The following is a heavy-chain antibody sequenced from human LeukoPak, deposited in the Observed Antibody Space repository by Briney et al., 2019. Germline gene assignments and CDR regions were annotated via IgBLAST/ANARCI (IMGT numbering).Heavy chain of an antibody. Sequence: GGSLRLSCAASGFTFSNYWMSWVRQAPGKGLEWVANIKQDGSVKYYVDSVRGRFTISRDNAKNSVYPQMNSLRAEDTAVYYCARIGYSSSCLDYWGQGTLVTVSS. CDR3: ARIGYSSSCLDY. CDR1: GFTFSNYW. D-gene: IGHD6-19*01. CDR2: IKQDGSVK. V-gene: IGHV3-7*01. J-gene: IGHJ4*02.